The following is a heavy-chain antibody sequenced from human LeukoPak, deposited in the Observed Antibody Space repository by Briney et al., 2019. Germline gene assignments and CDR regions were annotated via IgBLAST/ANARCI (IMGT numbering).Heavy chain of an antibody. J-gene: IGHJ4*02. CDR2: ISYDGSNK. CDR3: ARDQGVRQQWLACDY. CDR1: GFTFSSYA. D-gene: IGHD6-19*01. V-gene: IGHV3-30*04. Sequence: PGGSLRLSCAASGFTFSSYAMHWLRQAPGKGLEWVAVISYDGSNKYYADSVKGRFTISRDNSKNTLYLQMNSLRAEDTAVYYCARDQGVRQQWLACDYWGQGTLVTVSS.